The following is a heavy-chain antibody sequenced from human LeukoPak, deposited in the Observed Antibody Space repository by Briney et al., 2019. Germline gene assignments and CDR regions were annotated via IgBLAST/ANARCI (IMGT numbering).Heavy chain of an antibody. D-gene: IGHD5-18*01. CDR1: GFTFSSYG. CDR2: ISYDGSDK. CDR3: AREAARLRGYTYTRNWYFDL. Sequence: GGSLRLSCAASGFTFSSYGMHWVRQAPGKGLEWVAVISYDGSDKYYADSVKGRFTISRDNSRNTLYLQMNSLRAEDTAVYYCAREAARLRGYTYTRNWYFDLWAVAPWSLSPQ. V-gene: IGHV3-30*03. J-gene: IGHJ2*01.